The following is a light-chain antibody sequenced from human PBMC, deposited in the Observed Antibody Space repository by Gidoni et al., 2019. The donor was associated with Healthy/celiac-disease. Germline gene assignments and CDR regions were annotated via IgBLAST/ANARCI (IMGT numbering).Light chain of an antibody. Sequence: DLQMTQSPSSLSASVGDRVTITCRASQSSSNYLNWYQQKPGTAPNLLIYAASSLQSGVPSMCSGSGAETDFTLTISSLQPEYFATYYCQQSYSTPFTFGPGTKVDIK. CDR2: AAS. J-gene: IGKJ3*01. V-gene: IGKV1-39*01. CDR3: QQSYSTPFT. CDR1: QSSSNY.